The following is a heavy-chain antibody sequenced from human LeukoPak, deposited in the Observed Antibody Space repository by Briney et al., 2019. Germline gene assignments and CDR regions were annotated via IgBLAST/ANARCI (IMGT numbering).Heavy chain of an antibody. CDR1: GYTFTDYY. CDR3: ATDHDGSGSNDAFDI. Sequence: RGASVKVSCKASGYTFTDYYMHWVQQAPGKGLEWMGRVDPEDGETIYAEKFLGRVTITADTSTDTAYMELSSLRSEDTAVYYCATDHDGSGSNDAFDIWGQGTMVTVSS. D-gene: IGHD3-10*01. V-gene: IGHV1-69-2*01. CDR2: VDPEDGET. J-gene: IGHJ3*02.